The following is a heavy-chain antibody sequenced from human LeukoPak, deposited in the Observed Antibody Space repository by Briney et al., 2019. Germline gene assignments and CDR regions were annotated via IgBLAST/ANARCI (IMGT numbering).Heavy chain of an antibody. CDR1: GYSFTSYW. Sequence: GESPKISFKGSGYSFTSYWIGWVRQMPGKGLEWMGIIYPGDSNTRYSPSFQGQVTISADKSIRTAYLQWSSLKASDTAMYYCARQGNYDVLTGYYDYWGQGTLVTVSS. J-gene: IGHJ4*02. CDR3: ARQGNYDVLTGYYDY. D-gene: IGHD3-9*01. V-gene: IGHV5-51*01. CDR2: IYPGDSNT.